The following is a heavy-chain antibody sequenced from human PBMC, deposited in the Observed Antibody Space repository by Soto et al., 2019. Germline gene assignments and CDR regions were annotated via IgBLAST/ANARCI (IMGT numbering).Heavy chain of an antibody. CDR3: ARAEVQSNDAFDI. CDR2: INPNSGGT. Sequence: ASVKVSCKASGYTFTGYYMHWVRQAPGQGLEWMGWINPNSGGTNYAQKFQGWVTMTRDTSISTAYMELSRLRSDDTAVYYCARAEVQSNDAFDIWGHGTMVTVSS. J-gene: IGHJ3*02. CDR1: GYTFTGYY. V-gene: IGHV1-2*04.